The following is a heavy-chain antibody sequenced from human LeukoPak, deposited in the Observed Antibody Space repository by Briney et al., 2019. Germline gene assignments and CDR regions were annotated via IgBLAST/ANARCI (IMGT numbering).Heavy chain of an antibody. Sequence: SETLSLTCTVSGGSISSSSYYWGWIRQPPGKGLEWIGSIYYSGSTYYNPSLKSRVTISVDTSKNQFSLKLSSVTAADTAVYYCARAAYCGGDCYSWYFDYWGQGTLVTVSS. CDR3: ARAAYCGGDCYSWYFDY. CDR2: IYYSGST. J-gene: IGHJ4*02. V-gene: IGHV4-39*07. D-gene: IGHD2-21*02. CDR1: GGSISSSSYY.